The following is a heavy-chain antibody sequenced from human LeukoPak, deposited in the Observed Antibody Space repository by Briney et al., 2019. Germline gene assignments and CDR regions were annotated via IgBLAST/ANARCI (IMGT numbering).Heavy chain of an antibody. CDR2: IYYSGST. V-gene: IGHV4-59*01. CDR1: GGSISSYY. Sequence: SETLSLTCTVSGGSISSYYWSWIRQPPGKGLEWIGYIYYSGSTNYNPSLKSRVTISVDTSKNQFSLKLSSVTAADTAAYYCARDPHYYGSGSNWFDPWGQGTLVTVSS. D-gene: IGHD3-10*01. J-gene: IGHJ5*02. CDR3: ARDPHYYGSGSNWFDP.